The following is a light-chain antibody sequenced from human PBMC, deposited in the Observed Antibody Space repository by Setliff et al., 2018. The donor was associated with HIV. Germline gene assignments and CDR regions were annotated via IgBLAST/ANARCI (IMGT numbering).Light chain of an antibody. CDR3: CSYAGSYTYV. CDR1: SSDVGGYNY. Sequence: QSALTQPRSVSGSPGQSATISCTGTSSDVGGYNYVSWYQQHPGKAPKFMIYDVNKRPSGVPHRFSGSKSGNTASLTISGLQAEDEADYYCCSYAGSYTYVFGTGTKVTVL. J-gene: IGLJ1*01. CDR2: DVN. V-gene: IGLV2-11*01.